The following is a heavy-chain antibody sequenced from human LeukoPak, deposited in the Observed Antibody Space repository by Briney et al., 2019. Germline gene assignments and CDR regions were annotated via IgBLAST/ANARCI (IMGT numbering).Heavy chain of an antibody. D-gene: IGHD3-10*01. CDR2: ISSSSGYI. CDR3: ATEKAVGRAFDI. J-gene: IGHJ3*02. CDR1: GFPFSSYS. V-gene: IGHV3-21*01. Sequence: GGSLRLSCGASGFPFSSYSMNWVRQVPGKGLEWVSFISSSSGYIYYADSVKGRFTISRDSAKNSLYLQMNNLRAENTAVYYGATEKAVGRAFDIWGQGTMVTVSS.